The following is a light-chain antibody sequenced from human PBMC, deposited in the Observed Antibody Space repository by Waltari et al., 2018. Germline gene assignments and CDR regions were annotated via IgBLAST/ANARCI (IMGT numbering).Light chain of an antibody. CDR2: QDN. V-gene: IGLV1-51*02. J-gene: IGLJ2*01. CDR3: ATWDRSLNAWI. CDR1: SSNIGKNF. Sequence: QSVLTQPPSVSTAPGQRGTISCSGSSSNIGKNFVSWYRQVPGTAPKLLIYQDNKRPSVISDRFSGSKSGSSASLVITGLDSEDEADYYCATWDRSLNAWIFGGGTRLTV.